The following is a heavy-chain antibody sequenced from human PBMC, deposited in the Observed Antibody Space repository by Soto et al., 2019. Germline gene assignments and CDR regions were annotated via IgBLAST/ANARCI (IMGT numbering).Heavy chain of an antibody. Sequence: QVQLQQWGAGLLKPSETLSLTCAVHGGSFSGYYWTWIRQAPGKGLAWIGEIDHSGLTNYNSSLTSRVSISVDTSKNHLHLILLSVPAADTGVYYCARDRQYSHFWRGSQSEGPYGMDVWGQGTTVTVSS. D-gene: IGHD3-3*02. CDR3: ARDRQYSHFWRGSQSEGPYGMDV. J-gene: IGHJ6*02. CDR1: GGSFSGYY. V-gene: IGHV4-34*02. CDR2: IDHSGLT.